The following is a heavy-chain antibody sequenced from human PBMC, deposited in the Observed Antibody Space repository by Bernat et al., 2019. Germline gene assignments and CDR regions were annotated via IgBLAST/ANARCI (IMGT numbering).Heavy chain of an antibody. V-gene: IGHV4-30-4*01. D-gene: IGHD5-18*01. CDR2: IYYSGSA. Sequence: QVQLQESGPGLVKPSQTLSLTCTVSGGSISSGDYYWSWIRQPPGKGLEWLGYIYYSGSAYYNPSLKSRVTISIDTSKNQFSLKLNSVTSADTAVYYCVRARIQLFRFDPWGQGTLVTVSS. CDR1: GGSISSGDYY. CDR3: VRARIQLFRFDP. J-gene: IGHJ5*02.